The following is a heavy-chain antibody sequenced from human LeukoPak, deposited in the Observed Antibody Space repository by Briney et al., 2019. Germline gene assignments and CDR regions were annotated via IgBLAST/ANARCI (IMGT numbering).Heavy chain of an antibody. CDR3: ARGVTPAVY. J-gene: IGHJ4*02. CDR1: GYRFTNYW. Sequence: GESLKISCTGSGYRFTNYWIGWVRQMPGKGLEWMGVIYPADSQTKYSPSSQGQVTISADKSINTAYLQWNSLKASDTAMYYCARGVTPAVYWGQGTLVTVSS. CDR2: IYPADSQT. V-gene: IGHV5-51*01. D-gene: IGHD2-21*02.